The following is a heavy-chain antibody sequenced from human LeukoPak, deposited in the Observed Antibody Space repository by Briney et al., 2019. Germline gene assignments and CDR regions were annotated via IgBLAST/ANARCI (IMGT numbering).Heavy chain of an antibody. V-gene: IGHV3-15*01. D-gene: IGHD2-15*01. CDR3: TTVRGFCSGRSCLGY. CDR2: IKSKTDGGTT. J-gene: IGHJ4*02. Sequence: SGGSLRLSCAASGFTFDDHGMSWVRQAPGKGLEWVGRIKSKTDGGTTDYAAPVKGRFTISRDDSKNTLYLQMNSLKTEDTAVFYCTTVRGFCSGRSCLGYWGQGTLVTVSS. CDR1: GFTFDDHG.